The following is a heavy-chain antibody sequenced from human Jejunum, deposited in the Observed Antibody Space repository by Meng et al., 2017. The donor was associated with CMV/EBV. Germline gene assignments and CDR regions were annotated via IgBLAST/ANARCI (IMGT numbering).Heavy chain of an antibody. CDR1: GFSFSTYG. D-gene: IGHD6-19*01. J-gene: IGHJ4*02. CDR2: LRPDGGGE. Sequence: ASGFSFSTYGMHWVRQAPGKGLEWVAFLRPDGGGESYADSVRGRFTISRDNSKSTLYLQMNSPRPGDSAVYYCGKDSHSSGWYVDFWGQGTLVTVSS. CDR3: GKDSHSSGWYVDF. V-gene: IGHV3-30*02.